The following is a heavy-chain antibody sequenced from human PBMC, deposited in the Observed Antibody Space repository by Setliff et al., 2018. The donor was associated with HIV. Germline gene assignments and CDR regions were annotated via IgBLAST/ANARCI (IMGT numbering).Heavy chain of an antibody. CDR2: TYYRSKWYF. V-gene: IGHV6-1*01. CDR3: ARGSYGSVLL. D-gene: IGHD6-19*01. J-gene: IGHJ4*02. Sequence: SQTLSLTCAISGDSVSSNNAAWNCIRQSPLRGLEWLGRTYYRSKWYFDYAVSVKSRIIINPDTSKNQFSLHLNSVTPEETAVYYCARGSYGSVLLWGQGTLVTVSS. CDR1: GDSVSSNNAA.